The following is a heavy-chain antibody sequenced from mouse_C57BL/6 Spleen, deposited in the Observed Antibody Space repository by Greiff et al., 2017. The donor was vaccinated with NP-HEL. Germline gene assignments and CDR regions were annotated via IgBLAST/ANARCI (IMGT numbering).Heavy chain of an antibody. J-gene: IGHJ3*01. CDR2: IHPNSGST. CDR3: ARDPMGGNYEESIAY. V-gene: IGHV1-64*01. CDR1: GYTFTSYW. Sequence: QVQLQQPGAELVKPGASVKLSCKASGYTFTSYWMHWVKQRPGQGLEWIGMIHPNSGSTNYNEKFKSKATLTVDKSSSTAYMQLSSLTSEDSAVYYCARDPMGGNYEESIAYWGQGTLVTVSA. D-gene: IGHD2-1*01.